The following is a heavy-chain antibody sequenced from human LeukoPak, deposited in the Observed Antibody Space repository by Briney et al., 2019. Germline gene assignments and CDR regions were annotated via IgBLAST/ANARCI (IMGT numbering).Heavy chain of an antibody. V-gene: IGHV4-59*08. Sequence: SETLSLTCTVPGGSFRSYYWSWIRQTPGKGLERIGYIYCTGSTDYNPSLESRVTISLDTSKNRFSLKLSSVTAADTAVYYCARLWTNQMYHFDYWGQGTLVTVSS. CDR2: IYCTGST. J-gene: IGHJ4*02. CDR3: ARLWTNQMYHFDY. CDR1: GGSFRSYY. D-gene: IGHD3/OR15-3a*01.